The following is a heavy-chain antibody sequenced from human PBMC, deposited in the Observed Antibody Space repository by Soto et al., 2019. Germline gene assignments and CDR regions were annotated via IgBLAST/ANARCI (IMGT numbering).Heavy chain of an antibody. CDR2: IYYSGST. J-gene: IGHJ5*02. CDR1: GGSISSGGYY. V-gene: IGHV4-31*03. CDR3: ARAVRVGYNSWWFDP. Sequence: QVQLQESGPGLVKPSQTLSLTCTVSGGSISSGGYYWSWIRQHPGKGLEWIGYIYYSGSTYYNPSLKSRVTISVDKSKNQFSLKLSSVTAADTAVYYCARAVRVGYNSWWFDPWGQGTLVTVSS. D-gene: IGHD5-12*01.